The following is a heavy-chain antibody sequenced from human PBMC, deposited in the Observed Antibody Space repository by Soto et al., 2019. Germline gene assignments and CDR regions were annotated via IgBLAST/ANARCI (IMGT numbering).Heavy chain of an antibody. CDR1: GYTFTGYY. CDR2: INPNSGGT. V-gene: IGHV1-2*04. J-gene: IGHJ3*02. Sequence: GASVKVSCKASGYTFTGYYMHWVRQAPGQGLEWMGWINPNSGGTNYAQKFQGWVTMTRDTSISTAYMELSRLRSDDTAVYYCARVRLAESHAFDIWGQGTMVTVSS. D-gene: IGHD6-13*01. CDR3: ARVRLAESHAFDI.